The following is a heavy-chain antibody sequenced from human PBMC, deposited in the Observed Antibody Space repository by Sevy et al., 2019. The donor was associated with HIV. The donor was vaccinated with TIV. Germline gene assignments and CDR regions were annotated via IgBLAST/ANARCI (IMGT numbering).Heavy chain of an antibody. CDR1: GGTFSDYA. D-gene: IGHD5-12*01. V-gene: IGHV1-69*13. CDR3: ARDGLRGYSGYDFDY. CDR2: IIPIFGTA. Sequence: ASVKVSCKASGGTFSDYAVSWVRQAPGQGLEWMGRIIPIFGTANYAQKFQGRVTITVDEYTSTAYMELGSLRSEDTAVYYCARDGLRGYSGYDFDYWGQGTLVTVSS. J-gene: IGHJ4*02.